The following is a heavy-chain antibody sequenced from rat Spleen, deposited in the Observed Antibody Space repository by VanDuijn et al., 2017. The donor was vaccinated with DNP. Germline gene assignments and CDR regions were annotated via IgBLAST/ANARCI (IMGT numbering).Heavy chain of an antibody. D-gene: IGHD1-4*01. Sequence: EVQLVESGGGLVQPGRSLKLSCAASGFSFSDYYMAWVRQAPTKGLEWIASITSSGSSTYYPDSVKGRFTISRDNAKNTLYLQMNSLRSEDMATYYCSRHVLPLRVWDYWGQGVKVTVSS. CDR3: SRHVLPLRVWDY. V-gene: IGHV5-22*01. J-gene: IGHJ2*01. CDR2: ITSSGSST. CDR1: GFSFSDYY.